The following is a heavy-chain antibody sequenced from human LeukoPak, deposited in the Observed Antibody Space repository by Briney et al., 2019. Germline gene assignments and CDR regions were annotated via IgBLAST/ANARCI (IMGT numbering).Heavy chain of an antibody. Sequence: PSETLSLTCSVSGGSISGYYWSWIRQPPGKGLEWIGEINHSGSTNYNPSLKSRVTISVDTSKNQFSLKLSSVTAADTAVYYCARGHEDYDSSGYWLDYWGQGTLVTVSS. CDR1: GGSISGYY. V-gene: IGHV4-34*01. J-gene: IGHJ4*02. CDR3: ARGHEDYDSSGYWLDY. CDR2: INHSGST. D-gene: IGHD3-22*01.